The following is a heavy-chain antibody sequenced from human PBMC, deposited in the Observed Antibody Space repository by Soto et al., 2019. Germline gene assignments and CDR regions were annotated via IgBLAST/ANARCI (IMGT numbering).Heavy chain of an antibody. J-gene: IGHJ5*02. D-gene: IGHD6-13*01. CDR3: ARSYSSSPNWFDP. CDR1: GYTFTSYA. V-gene: IGHV1-3*01. Sequence: ASVKVSCKASGYTFTSYAMHWVRQAPGQRLEWMGWINAGNGNTKYSQKFQGRVTITRDTSASTAYMELSSLRSEDTAVYYCARSYSSSPNWFDPWGQGTLVTVSS. CDR2: INAGNGNT.